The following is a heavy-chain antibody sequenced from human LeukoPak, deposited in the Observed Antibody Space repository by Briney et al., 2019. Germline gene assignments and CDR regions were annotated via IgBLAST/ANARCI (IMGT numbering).Heavy chain of an antibody. D-gene: IGHD3-10*01. V-gene: IGHV3-7*01. CDR2: IKQDGSEK. CDR1: GFTFSDFW. Sequence: GGSLRLSCAGSGFTFSDFWMTWVRQTPGKGLEWVANIKQDGSEKYYVDSVKGRFTISRDNAKNSLYLQMNSLRAEDTAVYYCARDHYGSGSYAAYWGQGTLVTVSS. J-gene: IGHJ4*02. CDR3: ARDHYGSGSYAAY.